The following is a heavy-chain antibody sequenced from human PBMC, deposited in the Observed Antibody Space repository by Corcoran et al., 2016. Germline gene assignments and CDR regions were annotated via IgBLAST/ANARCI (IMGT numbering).Heavy chain of an antibody. Sequence: QVQLQESGPGLVKPSETLSLTCTVSGGSISSYYWSWIRQPPGKGLEWIGYIYYSGSTNYNPSLKSRVTLSVDTSKKQYSLKLSSVTAADTAVYYCARVSAAYYYESGGYYAFDDWGQGTLVTVSS. V-gene: IGHV4-59*01. J-gene: IGHJ4*02. D-gene: IGHD3-22*01. CDR1: GGSISSYY. CDR3: ARVSAAYYYESGGYYAFDD. CDR2: IYYSGST.